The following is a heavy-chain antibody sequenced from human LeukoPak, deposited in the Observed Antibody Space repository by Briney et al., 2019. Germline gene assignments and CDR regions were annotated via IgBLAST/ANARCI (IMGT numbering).Heavy chain of an antibody. Sequence: GRSLRLSCAASGFTFSSYAMSWVRQAPGKGLEWVSAISGSGGSTYYADSVKGRFTISRDNSKNTLYLQMNSLRAEDTAVYYCARYCSGGSCYSGAFDIWGQGTMVTVSS. CDR1: GFTFSSYA. CDR2: ISGSGGST. CDR3: ARYCSGGSCYSGAFDI. J-gene: IGHJ3*02. D-gene: IGHD2-15*01. V-gene: IGHV3-23*01.